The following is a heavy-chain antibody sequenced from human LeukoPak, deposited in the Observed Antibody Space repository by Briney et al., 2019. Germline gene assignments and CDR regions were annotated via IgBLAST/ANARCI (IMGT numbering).Heavy chain of an antibody. J-gene: IGHJ4*02. CDR3: ARVPYDSSGYGLYYFDY. D-gene: IGHD3-22*01. CDR2: INAGNGNT. CDR1: GYTFTSYA. Sequence: ASVKVSCKASGYTFTSYAMHWVRQAPGQRLEWMGWINAGNGNTKYSQKFQGRVTMTRDTSTSTVYMELSSLRSEDTAVYYCARVPYDSSGYGLYYFDYWGQGTLVTVSS. V-gene: IGHV1-3*01.